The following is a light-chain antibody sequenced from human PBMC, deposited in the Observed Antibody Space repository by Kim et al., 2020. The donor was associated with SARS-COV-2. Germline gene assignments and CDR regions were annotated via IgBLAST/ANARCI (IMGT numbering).Light chain of an antibody. CDR1: RSVNSI. Sequence: VPAEESALLSCGTRRSVNSILAWYQHPRGQAPRLIYDASSTRAAGLATRCSGSWSANDFPLTSSSLHSEDLAVYYCQGYNSWGRTFGQGTKVDIK. CDR2: ASS. V-gene: IGKV3D-15*01. CDR3: QGYNSWGRT. J-gene: IGKJ1*01.